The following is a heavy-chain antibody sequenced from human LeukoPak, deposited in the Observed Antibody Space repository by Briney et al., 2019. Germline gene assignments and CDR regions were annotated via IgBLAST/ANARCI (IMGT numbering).Heavy chain of an antibody. CDR3: ARGRPLIGATHDAFDI. D-gene: IGHD5-12*01. CDR2: INPKSGDT. J-gene: IGHJ3*02. V-gene: IGHV1-2*02. CDR1: GYTFSAYC. Sequence: ASVRVSCKSSGYTFSAYCMHWVRQAPGQGLEWMGWINPKSGDTNYAQKFQGRVTVTRDTSISTAYMDLSRLRSDDTAVYYCARGRPLIGATHDAFDIWGQGTMVIVSS.